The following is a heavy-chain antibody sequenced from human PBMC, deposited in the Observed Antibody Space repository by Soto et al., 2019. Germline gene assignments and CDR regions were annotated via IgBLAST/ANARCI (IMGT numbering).Heavy chain of an antibody. CDR1: GGSISNGGYY. CDR2: IYFSGGT. D-gene: IGHD6-13*01. CDR3: PSYSPSQQPTHRWGGGYMDV. Sequence: QVQLQESGPGLVKPSQTLSLTCAVSGGSISNGGYYWSWIRQHPGKDLEWIGCIYFSGGTYYNPSLKCRVTISVATPQNEFSLKLSSVTAADTAMYYCPSYSPSQQPTHRWGGGYMDVWGKWTTVTVSS. V-gene: IGHV4-31*11. J-gene: IGHJ6*03.